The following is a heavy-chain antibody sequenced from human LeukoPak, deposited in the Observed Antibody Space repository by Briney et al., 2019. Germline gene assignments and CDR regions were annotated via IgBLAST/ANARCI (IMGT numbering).Heavy chain of an antibody. Sequence: GGSLRLSCAASGFTFSSYAMSRVRQAPGKGLEWVSAISGSGGSTYYADSVKGRFTISRDNSKNTLYLQMNSLRAEDTAVYYCAKDQGGSYYDSSGYYLAPLDYWGQGTLVTVSS. D-gene: IGHD3-22*01. CDR2: ISGSGGST. V-gene: IGHV3-23*01. J-gene: IGHJ4*02. CDR3: AKDQGGSYYDSSGYYLAPLDY. CDR1: GFTFSSYA.